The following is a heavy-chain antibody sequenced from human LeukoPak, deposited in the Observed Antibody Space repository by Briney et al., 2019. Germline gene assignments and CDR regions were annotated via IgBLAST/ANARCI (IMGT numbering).Heavy chain of an antibody. CDR1: GFTFSSYG. Sequence: GGSLRLSCAASGFTFSSYGMSWVRQAPGKGLEWVSAISGSGGSTYYADSVKGRFTISRDNSKNTLYLQMNSLRAEDTAVYYCAKDGEVTTHYFDYWGQGTLVTVSS. V-gene: IGHV3-23*01. J-gene: IGHJ4*02. CDR2: ISGSGGST. D-gene: IGHD4-17*01. CDR3: AKDGEVTTHYFDY.